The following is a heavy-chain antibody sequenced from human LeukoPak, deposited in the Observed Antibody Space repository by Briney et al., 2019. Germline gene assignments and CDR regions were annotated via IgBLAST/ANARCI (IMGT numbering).Heavy chain of an antibody. CDR1: GYSFTNYL. Sequence: ASVKVSCKTSGYSFTNYLIHWMRQAPGQSLQWTGWINTATTETKYSQNFQGRVTISRDASATTADMELSSLRSEDTAVYFCARDSGPFDYWGQGTQVTVSS. V-gene: IGHV1-3*04. CDR2: INTATTET. J-gene: IGHJ4*02. CDR3: ARDSGPFDY. D-gene: IGHD2-15*01.